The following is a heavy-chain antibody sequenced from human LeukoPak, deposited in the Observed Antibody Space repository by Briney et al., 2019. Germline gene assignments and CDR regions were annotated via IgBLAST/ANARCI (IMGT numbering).Heavy chain of an antibody. CDR1: GVSISSYY. V-gene: IGHV4-59*08. CDR2: LYYRGST. Sequence: SETLSLTCTVSGVSISSYYWVWVRQPPGKGLEWIGGLYYRGSTKSNPSLKSRVTISVDTSKTQLSLRLTSVTAADTAVYYCARQYFGYDTSGPYAHFDSWGQGTLVTVSS. CDR3: ARQYFGYDTSGPYAHFDS. J-gene: IGHJ4*02. D-gene: IGHD3-22*01.